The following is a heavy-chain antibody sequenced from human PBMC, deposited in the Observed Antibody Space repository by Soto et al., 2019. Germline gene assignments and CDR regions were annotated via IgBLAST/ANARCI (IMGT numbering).Heavy chain of an antibody. V-gene: IGHV3-23*01. CDR2: ISGSGGST. Sequence: GGSLRLSCAASGFTFSSYSMSWVRQAPGKGLEWVSAISGSGGSTYYADSVKGRFTISRDNSKNTLYLQMNSLRAEDTAVYYCAKVGMVVVPAAMVPFDYWGEGTLVTVAS. CDR1: GFTFSSYS. CDR3: AKVGMVVVPAAMVPFDY. J-gene: IGHJ4*02. D-gene: IGHD2-2*01.